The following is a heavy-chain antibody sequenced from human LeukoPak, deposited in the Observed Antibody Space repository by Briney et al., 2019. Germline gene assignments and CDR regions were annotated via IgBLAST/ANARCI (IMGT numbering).Heavy chain of an antibody. V-gene: IGHV5-51*01. CDR3: ARLYSSSWPIDY. CDR2: IYPGDSDT. D-gene: IGHD6-13*01. J-gene: IGHJ4*02. Sequence: GESLKTSCKSSGYSFTSYWNGWVRPMPGKGLEWGGIIYPGDSDTRYSPSFQGQVTISADKSISTAYLQWSSLKASDTAMYYCARLYSSSWPIDYCGQGNLVTVSS. CDR1: GYSFTSYW.